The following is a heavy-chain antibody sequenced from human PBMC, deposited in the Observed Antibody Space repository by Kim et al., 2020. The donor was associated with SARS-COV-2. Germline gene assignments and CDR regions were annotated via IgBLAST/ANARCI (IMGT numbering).Heavy chain of an antibody. CDR3: ARVTNNYAGY. V-gene: IGHV3-11*01. D-gene: IGHD4-4*01. J-gene: IGHJ4*02. Sequence: GGSLRLSCAASGFTFSDYFMNWIRQAPGRGLEWISYISRSGGDIYYADSVKGRFTIARDNAKNSLYLQMNSLTAEDTAVYYCARVTNNYAGYWGQGTLVTVSS. CDR1: GFTFSDYF. CDR2: ISRSGGDI.